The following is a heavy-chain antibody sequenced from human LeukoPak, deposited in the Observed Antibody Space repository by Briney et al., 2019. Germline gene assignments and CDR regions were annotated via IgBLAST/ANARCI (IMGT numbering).Heavy chain of an antibody. CDR1: GFTLSKYW. Sequence: PGGSLRLSCTVSGFTLSKYWMRWVRQAPGKGLEWVASIDKNGREKRYVDSVEGRFTISRDNAKDSVYLQMTSLGAEDTAVYYCATYTQNFGATGTDYWGQGTLVTVSS. CDR3: ATYTQNFGATGTDY. D-gene: IGHD3-10*01. J-gene: IGHJ4*02. V-gene: IGHV3-7*01. CDR2: IDKNGREK.